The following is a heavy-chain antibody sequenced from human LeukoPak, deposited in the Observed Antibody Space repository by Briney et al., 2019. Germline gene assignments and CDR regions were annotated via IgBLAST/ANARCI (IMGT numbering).Heavy chain of an antibody. CDR3: ARSYNYDSSGYFDY. CDR2: IIPILGIA. CDR1: RGTFSSYT. V-gene: IGHV1-69*02. Sequence: SVKVSCKASRGTFSSYTISWVRQAPGQGLEWMGRIIPILGIANYAQKFQGRVTITADKSTSTAYMELSSLRSEDTAVYYCARSYNYDSSGYFDYWGQGTLVTVSS. D-gene: IGHD3-22*01. J-gene: IGHJ4*02.